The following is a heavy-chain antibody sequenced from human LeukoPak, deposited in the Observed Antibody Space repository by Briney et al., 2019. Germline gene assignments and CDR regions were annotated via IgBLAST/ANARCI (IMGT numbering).Heavy chain of an antibody. D-gene: IGHD5-12*01. CDR1: GGSISSYH. CDR2: IYDSGST. CDR3: ARGGSGYDSFYYYGMDV. V-gene: IGHV4-59*01. J-gene: IGHJ6*02. Sequence: PSETLSLTCTVSGGSISSYHWSWIRQPPGKGLEWIGYIYDSGSTNYNPSLKSRVTISVDTSKNQFSLKLSSVTAADTAVYYCARGGSGYDSFYYYGMDVWGQGTTVTVSS.